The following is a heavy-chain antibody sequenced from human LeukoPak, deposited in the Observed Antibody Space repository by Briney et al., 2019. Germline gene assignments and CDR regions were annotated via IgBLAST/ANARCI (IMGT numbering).Heavy chain of an antibody. D-gene: IGHD5-18*01. CDR3: VREARGYHYTYFDY. Sequence: LGGSLRLSCTGSGFTLGSHDMRWVRQTTGEGLEWVAAIASGFQTFYAGSVKGRFTVSREDAENSLYLQMNSLTAGDTAVYYCVREARGYHYTYFDYWGQGSLVTVSS. CDR1: GFTLGSHD. V-gene: IGHV3-13*01. CDR2: IASGFQT. J-gene: IGHJ4*02.